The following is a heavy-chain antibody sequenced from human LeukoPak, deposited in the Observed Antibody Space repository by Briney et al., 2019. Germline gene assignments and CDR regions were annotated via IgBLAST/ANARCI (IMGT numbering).Heavy chain of an antibody. CDR3: AKNSGGTCYSHLDY. D-gene: IGHD2-15*01. J-gene: IGHJ4*02. CDR2: ISGSGGST. CDR1: GFTFSSYG. V-gene: IGHV3-23*01. Sequence: GGSLRLSCAASGFTFSSYGITWVRQAPGKGLEWVSGISGSGGSTYYEDSVKGRFTISRDNFKNTLYLQMNSLRAEDTAVYYCAKNSGGTCYSHLDYWGQGTLVTVSS.